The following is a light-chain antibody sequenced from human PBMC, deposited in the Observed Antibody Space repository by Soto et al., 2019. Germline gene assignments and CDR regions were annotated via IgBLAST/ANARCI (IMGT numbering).Light chain of an antibody. V-gene: IGLV2-11*01. CDR3: CSYAGSYTFYV. Sequence: QSALTQPRSVSGSPGQSVTISCTGTRSDVGGYDYVSWYQHHPGTVPKLIIYDVSVRPSGVPDRFSGSKSGNTASLTISGLQAEDEADYYCCSYAGSYTFYVFGSGTKLTVL. CDR1: RSDVGGYDY. CDR2: DVS. J-gene: IGLJ1*01.